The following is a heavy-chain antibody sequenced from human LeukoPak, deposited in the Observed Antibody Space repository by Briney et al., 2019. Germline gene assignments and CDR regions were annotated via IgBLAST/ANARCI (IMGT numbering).Heavy chain of an antibody. J-gene: IGHJ6*03. CDR1: GYTFTSYG. Sequence: SVKVSCKASGYTFTSYGISWVRQAPGQGLEWMGGIIPIFGTANYAQKFQGRVTITTDESTSTAYMELRSLRPDDTAVYYCARNSGSYRDMDVWGKGTTVTVSS. CDR2: IIPIFGTA. CDR3: ARNSGSYRDMDV. V-gene: IGHV1-69*05. D-gene: IGHD1-26*01.